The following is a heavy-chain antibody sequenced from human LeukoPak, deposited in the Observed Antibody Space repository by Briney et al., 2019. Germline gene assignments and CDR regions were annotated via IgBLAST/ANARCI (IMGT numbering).Heavy chain of an antibody. CDR1: GFTFSDSY. CDR3: ASPSPGDSSGYY. CDR2: ISSSGSTI. V-gene: IGHV3-11*01. Sequence: GGSLRLSCAASGFTFSDSYMNWIRQAPGKGLEWVSYISSSGSTIYYADSVKGRFTISRDNAKNSLYLQMNSLRAEDTAVYYCASPSPGDSSGYYWGQGTLVTVSS. D-gene: IGHD3-22*01. J-gene: IGHJ4*02.